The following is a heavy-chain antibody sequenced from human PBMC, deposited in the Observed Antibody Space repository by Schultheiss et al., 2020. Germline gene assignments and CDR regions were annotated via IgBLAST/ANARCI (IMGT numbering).Heavy chain of an antibody. D-gene: IGHD5-18*01. CDR2: IYYSGST. CDR1: GGSISSGGYY. J-gene: IGHJ6*02. Sequence: ALSLTCTVSGGSISSGGYYWSWIRQHPGKGLEWIGYIYYSGSTYYNPSLKSLVTISVDTSKNQFSLKLSSLTAADTAVYYCARLGGYSYGYELEVGYYGMDVWGQGTTVTVSS. V-gene: IGHV4-31*01. CDR3: ARLGGYSYGYELEVGYYGMDV.